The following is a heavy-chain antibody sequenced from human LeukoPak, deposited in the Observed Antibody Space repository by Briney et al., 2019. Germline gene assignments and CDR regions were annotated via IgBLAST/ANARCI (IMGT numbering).Heavy chain of an antibody. V-gene: IGHV4-59*04. Sequence: SETLSLTCTVSGGSISSYYWGWIRQPPGKGLEWIGNIYNSGSTYYHRSLKSRVTISVDTSKNQFSLNLSSVTAADTAVYYCARQAYSSNLGWFDPWGQGTLVTVS. CDR2: IYNSGST. D-gene: IGHD6-13*01. CDR3: ARQAYSSNLGWFDP. J-gene: IGHJ5*02. CDR1: GGSISSYY.